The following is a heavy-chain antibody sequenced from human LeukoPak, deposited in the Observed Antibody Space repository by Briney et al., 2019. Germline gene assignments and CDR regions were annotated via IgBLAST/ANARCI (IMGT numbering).Heavy chain of an antibody. Sequence: NTSETLSLTCAVYGGSFSGYYWSWIRQPPGKGLEWIGEINHSGSTNYNPSLKSRVTISVDTSKNQFSLKLSSVTAADTAVYYCARRKRRFLEWLLPHDAFDIWGQGTMVTVSS. V-gene: IGHV4-34*01. J-gene: IGHJ3*02. CDR2: INHSGST. CDR1: GGSFSGYY. D-gene: IGHD3-3*01. CDR3: ARRKRRFLEWLLPHDAFDI.